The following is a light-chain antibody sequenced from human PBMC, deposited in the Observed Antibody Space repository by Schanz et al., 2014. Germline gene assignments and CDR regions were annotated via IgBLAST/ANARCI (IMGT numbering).Light chain of an antibody. Sequence: DIQMTQSPSSLSASVGDRVTITCRASQSISSYLNWYQQKPGKAPKLLIYAASSLQSGVPSRFSGSGSGTDFTLTISSLQPDDFATYYCQQYHRYSWTFGQGTKVEIK. J-gene: IGKJ1*01. CDR1: QSISSY. V-gene: IGKV1-39*01. CDR3: QQYHRYSWT. CDR2: AAS.